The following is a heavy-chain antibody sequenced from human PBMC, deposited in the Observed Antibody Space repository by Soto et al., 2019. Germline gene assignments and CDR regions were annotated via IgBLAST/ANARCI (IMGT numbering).Heavy chain of an antibody. V-gene: IGHV3-30*18. J-gene: IGHJ6*02. CDR2: TSYGGSNN. Sequence: QVQLVESGGGVVQPARSLRLSCAASGFTFNTYGMHWVRQAPGMGLEWVAVTSYGGSNNFSGDSVLGRFTISRDNSKNTLYLQMNSLRAEDTAVYYCAKDRGSSYGFFNYYGMDVWGQGTTVTVSS. D-gene: IGHD5-18*01. CDR1: GFTFNTYG. CDR3: AKDRGSSYGFFNYYGMDV.